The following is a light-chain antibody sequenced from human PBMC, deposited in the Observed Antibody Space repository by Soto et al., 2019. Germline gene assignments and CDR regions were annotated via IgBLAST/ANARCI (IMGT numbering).Light chain of an antibody. CDR1: QTISSW. Sequence: DIHMPQSTSTRSGSVGDRVTITGRASQTISSWLAWYQQKKVKAPKLLIYKASTLKSGVPYRFSGSGYGTEFTLTIGSLQTDDFATYYCQHYNSYPEAFGQGTKVDIK. CDR2: KAS. J-gene: IGKJ1*01. CDR3: QHYNSYPEA. V-gene: IGKV1-5*03.